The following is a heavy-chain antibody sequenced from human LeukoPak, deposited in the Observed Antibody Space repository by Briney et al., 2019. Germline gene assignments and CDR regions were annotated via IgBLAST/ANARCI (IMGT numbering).Heavy chain of an antibody. J-gene: IGHJ3*02. V-gene: IGHV3-7*01. Sequence: GGSLRLSCAASGFTFSSYWMSWVRQAPGKGLEWVANIKQDGSEKYYVDSVKGRFTISRDNAKNSLYLQMNSLRAEDTAVYYCARDLGRITMIVVAKGRDAFDIWGQGTMVTVSS. CDR1: GFTFSSYW. CDR3: ARDLGRITMIVVAKGRDAFDI. CDR2: IKQDGSEK. D-gene: IGHD3-22*01.